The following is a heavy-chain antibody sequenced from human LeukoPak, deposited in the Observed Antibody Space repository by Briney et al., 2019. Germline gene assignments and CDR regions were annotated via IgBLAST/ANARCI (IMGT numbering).Heavy chain of an antibody. J-gene: IGHJ4*02. V-gene: IGHV3-33*06. D-gene: IGHD2/OR15-2a*01. CDR3: AKELDFFDY. Sequence: GGSLRLSCAASGFLFSNYGMHWVRQAPGKGLEWVAIIWYDGTNKYYADSVKGRFTISRDNSKNTLYLQMNSLRAEDTAVYYCAKELDFFDYWGQGTLVTVSS. CDR2: IWYDGTNK. CDR1: GFLFSNYG.